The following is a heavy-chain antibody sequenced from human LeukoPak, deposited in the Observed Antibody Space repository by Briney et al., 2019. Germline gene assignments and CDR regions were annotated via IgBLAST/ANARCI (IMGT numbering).Heavy chain of an antibody. J-gene: IGHJ4*02. Sequence: SETLSLTCTVSGGSISSYYWSWIRQPPGKGLEWIGYIYYSGSTNYNPSLKSRVTISVDTSKNQFSLKLSSVTAADTAVYYCASQDTAMPSYYFDYWGQGTLVTVSS. CDR1: GGSISSYY. CDR2: IYYSGST. CDR3: ASQDTAMPSYYFDY. V-gene: IGHV4-59*01. D-gene: IGHD5-18*01.